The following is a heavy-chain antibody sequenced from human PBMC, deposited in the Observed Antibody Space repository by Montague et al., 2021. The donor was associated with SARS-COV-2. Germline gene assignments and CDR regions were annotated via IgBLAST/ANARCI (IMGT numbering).Heavy chain of an antibody. J-gene: IGHJ6*03. V-gene: IGHV4-34*01. D-gene: IGHD3-10*01. CDR1: SGSFSGNY. Sequence: SETLSLTCAVYSGSFSGNYWNWIRQPPGKGLEWIGEINHGGSTNYNPSLKSRLTISADTSKNQFSLKLTSVAAADTAVYYCARLRDGVVPSPILGVGPYYSYYYMDVWGKGTTVTVSS. CDR3: ARLRDGVVPSPILGVGPYYSYYYMDV. CDR2: INHGGST.